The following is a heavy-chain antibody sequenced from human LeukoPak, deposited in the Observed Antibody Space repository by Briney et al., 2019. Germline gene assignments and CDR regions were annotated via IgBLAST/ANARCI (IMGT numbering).Heavy chain of an antibody. Sequence: ASVKVSCKASGYTFTSYDINWVRQATGQGLEWMGWMNPNSGNTGYAQKFQGRVTITRNTSISTAYMELSSLRSEDTAVYYCVRVRDSLLPDYWGQGTLVTVSS. CDR2: MNPNSGNT. CDR1: GYTFTSYD. CDR3: VRVRDSLLPDY. V-gene: IGHV1-8*03. J-gene: IGHJ4*02.